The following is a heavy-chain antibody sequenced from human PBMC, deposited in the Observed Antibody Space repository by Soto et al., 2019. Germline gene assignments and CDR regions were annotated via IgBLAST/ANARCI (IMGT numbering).Heavy chain of an antibody. D-gene: IGHD3-3*01. CDR2: IYYSGST. J-gene: IGHJ5*02. V-gene: IGHV4-59*08. CDR3: ARTSTIFGVDTNWFDP. CDR1: GGSISSYY. Sequence: SETLSLTCTVSGGSISSYYWSWIRQPPGKGLEWIGYIYYSGSTNYNPSLKSRVTISVDTSKNQFSLKLSSVTAADTAVYYCARTSTIFGVDTNWFDPWGQGTLVTVSS.